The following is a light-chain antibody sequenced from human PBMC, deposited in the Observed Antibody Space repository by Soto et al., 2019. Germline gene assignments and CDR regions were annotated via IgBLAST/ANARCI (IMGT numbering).Light chain of an antibody. CDR1: QSISSY. V-gene: IGKV1-39*01. J-gene: IGKJ4*01. CDR2: AAS. CDR3: KQSYSTLT. Sequence: DIQMTQSPSSLSASVGERGTITCRASQSISSYLNWYQQKPGKAPKLLIYAASSLQSGVPSRFSGSGSGTDFTLTISSLQPEDFATYYCKQSYSTLTFGGGTKVDIK.